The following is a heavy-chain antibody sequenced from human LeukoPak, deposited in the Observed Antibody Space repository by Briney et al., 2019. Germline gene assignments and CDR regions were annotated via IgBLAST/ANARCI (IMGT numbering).Heavy chain of an antibody. Sequence: GGSLRLSCAASGFTFSSYEMNWVRQAPGKGLEWISYISSSGNTIYYADSVKGRFTISRDSAKNSLYLQMNSLRAEDTAVYYCARDQEWELLDYWGQGSLVTVSS. CDR2: ISSSGNTI. V-gene: IGHV3-48*03. D-gene: IGHD1-26*01. J-gene: IGHJ4*02. CDR3: ARDQEWELLDY. CDR1: GFTFSSYE.